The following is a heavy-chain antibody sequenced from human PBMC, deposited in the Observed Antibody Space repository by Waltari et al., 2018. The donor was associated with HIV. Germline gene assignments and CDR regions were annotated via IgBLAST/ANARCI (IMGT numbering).Heavy chain of an antibody. CDR2: IRGSGGSK. J-gene: IGHJ4*02. V-gene: IGHV3-23*01. D-gene: IGHD3-10*01. CDR1: GFPFSSSA. CDR3: AKDFRGGV. Sequence: EVQLLESGGGLVQPGGSLRLSCAASGFPFSSSAMSWVRQAPGKGLEWVSAIRGSGGSKYDADAVKGRFTISRENSKNTLYLQMNSLRAEDTAVYYCAKDFRGGVWGQGTLVTVSS.